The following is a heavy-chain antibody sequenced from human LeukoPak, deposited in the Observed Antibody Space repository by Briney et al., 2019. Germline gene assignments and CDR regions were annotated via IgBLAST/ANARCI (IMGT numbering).Heavy chain of an antibody. CDR1: GGSFSGYY. J-gene: IGHJ5*02. CDR3: ASQVIVVVVAATPGASWFDP. V-gene: IGHV4-34*01. D-gene: IGHD2-15*01. CDR2: INHSGST. Sequence: SETLSLTCAVYGGSFSGYYWTWIRQPPGKGLEWIGEINHSGSTNYNPSLKSRVTISVDTSKNQFSLKLSSVTAADTAVYYCASQVIVVVVAATPGASWFDPWGQGTLVTVSS.